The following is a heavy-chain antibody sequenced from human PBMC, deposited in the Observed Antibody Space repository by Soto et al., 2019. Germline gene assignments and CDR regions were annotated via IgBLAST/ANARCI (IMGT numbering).Heavy chain of an antibody. CDR2: INDNGGAT. Sequence: EVQLLESGGGLVQPGGSLRLSCEGFGFTFSSYAMSWVRQVPGKGLEWVASINDNGGATHYADPVKGLFTISRDNSTVFLQMNSLRAADTAIYYCAKDPLSPRRDGEYYNMCVWGQGTTVTVSS. D-gene: IGHD3-10*01. CDR1: GFTFSSYA. CDR3: AKDPLSPRRDGEYYNMCV. J-gene: IGHJ6*02. V-gene: IGHV3-23*01.